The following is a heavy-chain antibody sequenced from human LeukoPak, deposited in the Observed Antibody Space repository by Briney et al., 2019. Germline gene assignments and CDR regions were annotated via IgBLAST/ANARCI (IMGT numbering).Heavy chain of an antibody. D-gene: IGHD6-19*01. J-gene: IGHJ4*02. Sequence: GGSLRLSCAASGFTFSSYCMNWVRQAPGKGLEWVSYISSSGSTIYYADSVKGRFTISRDNAKNSLYLQINSLRTEDTAVYYCARDHSSGWDYFDHWGQGTLVTVSS. CDR3: ARDHSSGWDYFDH. V-gene: IGHV3-48*01. CDR1: GFTFSSYC. CDR2: ISSSGSTI.